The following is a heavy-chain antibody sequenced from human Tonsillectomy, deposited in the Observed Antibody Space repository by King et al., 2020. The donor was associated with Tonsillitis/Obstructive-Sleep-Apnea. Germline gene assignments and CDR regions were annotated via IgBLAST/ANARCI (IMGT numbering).Heavy chain of an antibody. D-gene: IGHD6-13*01. CDR2: ISIGSSTI. V-gene: IGHV3-48*02. CDR3: ARADIAADYYYYYMDV. J-gene: IGHJ6*03. Sequence: DVQLVESGGGLVQPGGALRLSCAASGFHFSSYSMNWVRQAPGKGLEWGSYISIGSSTIYYGDSVKGRFTISRDNAKNSLYLQMNSRRDEDTAVYYCARADIAADYYYYYMDVWGKGTTVTVSS. CDR1: GFHFSSYS.